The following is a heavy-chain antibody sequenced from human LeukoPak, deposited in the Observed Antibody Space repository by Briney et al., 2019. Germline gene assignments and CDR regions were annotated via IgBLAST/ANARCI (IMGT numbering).Heavy chain of an antibody. CDR3: ARGGLLWFGELIYFDY. CDR2: ISAYNGNT. Sequence: ASVKVSCKASGFTFTSYGISWVRQAPGQGLEWMGWISAYNGNTNYAQKLQGRVTMTTETSTSTAYMELRGLRSDDTAVYYCARGGLLWFGELIYFDYWGQGTLVTVSS. V-gene: IGHV1-18*01. J-gene: IGHJ4*02. CDR1: GFTFTSYG. D-gene: IGHD3-10*01.